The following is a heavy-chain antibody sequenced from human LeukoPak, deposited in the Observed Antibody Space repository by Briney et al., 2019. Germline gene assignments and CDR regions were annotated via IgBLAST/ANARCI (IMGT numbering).Heavy chain of an antibody. CDR1: GFTFSDYY. CDR2: ISSSSSYT. J-gene: IGHJ4*02. Sequence: GGSLRLSCAASGFTFSDYYMTWIRQAPGKGLEWVSYISSSSSYTNYADSVKGRFTISRDNAKNSLYLQMNSLRAEDTAVYYCASSHYYGSGGGYQFGYWGQGTLVTVSS. CDR3: ASSHYYGSGGGYQFGY. V-gene: IGHV3-11*03. D-gene: IGHD3-10*01.